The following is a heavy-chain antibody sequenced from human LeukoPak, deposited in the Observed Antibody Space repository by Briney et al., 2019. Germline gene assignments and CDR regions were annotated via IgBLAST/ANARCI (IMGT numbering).Heavy chain of an antibody. Sequence: SETLSLTCTVSGGSISSGGYYWSWIRQHPGKGLEWIGYIYYSGRIYYNPSLKSRVTISVDTSKNQFSLKLSSVTAADTAVYYCAIDRDAYNYTDYWGQGTLVTVSS. V-gene: IGHV4-31*03. J-gene: IGHJ4*02. CDR3: AIDRDAYNYTDY. CDR1: GGSISSGGYY. D-gene: IGHD5-24*01. CDR2: IYYSGRI.